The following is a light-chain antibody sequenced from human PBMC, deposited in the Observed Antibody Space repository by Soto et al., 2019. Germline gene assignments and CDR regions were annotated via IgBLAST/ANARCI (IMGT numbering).Light chain of an antibody. CDR1: QGISKY. V-gene: IGKV1-27*01. J-gene: IGKJ1*01. Sequence: DIQMTQSPSSLSASVGDRVTITCRASQGISKYLGWYQQKPGKVPKLLIYAASTLQSGVPSRFSGSGSGTDLPLTISSLQPEDVAPYYCQKYNSAPWTFGQGTKVEIK. CDR3: QKYNSAPWT. CDR2: AAS.